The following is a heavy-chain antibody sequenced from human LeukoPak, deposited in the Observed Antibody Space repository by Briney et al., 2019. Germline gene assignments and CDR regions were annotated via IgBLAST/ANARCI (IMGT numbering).Heavy chain of an antibody. V-gene: IGHV3-23*01. D-gene: IGHD2-15*01. CDR3: ARDLEEYCSGGSCSLFDY. CDR2: ISGSGGST. CDR1: GFTFSSYA. Sequence: PGGSLRLSCAASGFTFSSYAMSWVRQAPGKGLEWVSAISGSGGSTYYADSVKGRFTISRDNAKNTLYLQMNSLRAEDMAVYYCARDLEEYCSGGSCSLFDYWGQGTLVTVSS. J-gene: IGHJ4*02.